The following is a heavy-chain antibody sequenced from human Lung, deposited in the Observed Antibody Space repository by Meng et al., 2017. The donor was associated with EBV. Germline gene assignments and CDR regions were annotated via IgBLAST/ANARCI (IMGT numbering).Heavy chain of an antibody. CDR1: AGSISLGAYC. CDR3: AREYSSSSGLPGP. CDR2: IYDSGST. J-gene: IGHJ5*02. V-gene: IGHV4-30-4*08. D-gene: IGHD6-6*01. Sequence: PPQTLSTTSPFSAGSISLGAYCWSWLRQPPGKGLEWIGYIYDSGSTSYNPSLMSRVTISVDTSRNQFSLKLTSVTAADTAVYYCAREYSSSSGLPGPWGQGTLVTVSS.